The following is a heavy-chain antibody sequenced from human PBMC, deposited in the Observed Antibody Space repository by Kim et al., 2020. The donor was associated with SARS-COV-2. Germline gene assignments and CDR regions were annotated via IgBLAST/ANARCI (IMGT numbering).Heavy chain of an antibody. CDR3: ARGATMVRGVISWFDP. V-gene: IGHV4-34*01. J-gene: IGHJ5*02. D-gene: IGHD3-10*01. Sequence: SLTGRVTMSGDTSKNQFSLKLSSVTAADTAVYYCARGATMVRGVISWFDPWGQGTLVTVS.